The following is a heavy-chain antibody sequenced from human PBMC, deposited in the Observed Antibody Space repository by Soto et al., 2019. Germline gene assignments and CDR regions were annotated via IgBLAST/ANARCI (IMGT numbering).Heavy chain of an antibody. CDR2: FTPSFGSP. CDR1: GDTLSYSA. V-gene: IGHV1-69*01. J-gene: IGHJ4*02. D-gene: IGHD5-18*01. Sequence: QVQLVQSGAEVRKPGSSVRISCTASGDTLSYSAIGWLRQAPGQGLEWMGGFTPSFGSPVYARKFQGRVTIAADHMILNNLRSDDTAMYFCATYFTAVAYFENWGQGTLVTVSS. CDR3: ATYFTAVAYFEN.